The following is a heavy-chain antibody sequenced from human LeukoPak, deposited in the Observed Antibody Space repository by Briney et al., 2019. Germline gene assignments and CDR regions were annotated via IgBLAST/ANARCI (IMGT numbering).Heavy chain of an antibody. CDR3: ARGVLLSAVAGIAHDY. V-gene: IGHV3-48*03. CDR1: GFTFSSYE. Sequence: GGSLRLSCAASGFTFSSYEMNWVRQAPGKGLEWVSYISSSGSTIYYADSVKGRFTISRDNAKNSLYLQMNSLRAEDTAVYYCARGVLLSAVAGIAHDYWGQGTLVTVSS. J-gene: IGHJ4*02. D-gene: IGHD6-19*01. CDR2: ISSSGSTI.